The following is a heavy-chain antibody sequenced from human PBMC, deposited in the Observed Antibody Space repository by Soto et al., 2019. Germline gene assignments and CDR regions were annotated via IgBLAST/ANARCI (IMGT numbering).Heavy chain of an antibody. CDR3: VRGGSYYPLDY. CDR1: GFTFSDHH. CDR2: TKDKARGYTT. Sequence: GGSLRLSCAASGFTFSDHHMDWVRQAPGKGLEWVGRTKDKARGYTTEYAASVKGRFIISRDDSKDSLYLQMNSLKTEDTAVYYCVRGGSYYPLDYWGQGTLVTVSS. J-gene: IGHJ4*02. V-gene: IGHV3-72*01. D-gene: IGHD1-26*01.